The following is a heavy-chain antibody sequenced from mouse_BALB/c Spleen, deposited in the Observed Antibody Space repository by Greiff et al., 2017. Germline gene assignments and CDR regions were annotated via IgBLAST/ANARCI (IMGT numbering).Heavy chain of an antibody. CDR2: ISSGGSYT. J-gene: IGHJ2*01. Sequence: DVHLVESGGDLVKPGGSLKLSCAASGFTFSSYGMSWVRQTPDKRLEWVATISSGGSYTYYPDSVKGRFTISRDNAKNTLYLQMSSLKSEDTAMYYCARHYYGSSPYYFDYWGQGTTLTVSS. CDR1: GFTFSSYG. CDR3: ARHYYGSSPYYFDY. D-gene: IGHD1-1*01. V-gene: IGHV5-6*01.